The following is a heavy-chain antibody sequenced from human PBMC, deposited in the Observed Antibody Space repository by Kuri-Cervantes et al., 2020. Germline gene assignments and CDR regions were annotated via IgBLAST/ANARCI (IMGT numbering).Heavy chain of an antibody. CDR3: ARKCYDRSGTYSGDY. J-gene: IGHJ4*02. CDR1: RFTFSNYA. Sequence: GGSLRLSCAASRFTFSNYAMHWVRQAPGKGLEWVAVVSYDGSNEYYADSVKGRFTISRDNSKNTLYLQMNSLRAEDTAIYYCARKCYDRSGTYSGDYWGQGTLVTVSS. D-gene: IGHD3-22*01. V-gene: IGHV3-30-3*01. CDR2: VSYDGSNE.